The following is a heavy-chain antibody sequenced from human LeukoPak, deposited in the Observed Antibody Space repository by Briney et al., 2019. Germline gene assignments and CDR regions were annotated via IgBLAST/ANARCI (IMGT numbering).Heavy chain of an antibody. CDR1: GYSISSGYY. CDR3: ARVGHYYGSGTYYFDY. Sequence: PSETLSLTCTVSGYSISSGYYWGWIRQPPGKGLEWIGSIYHSGSTYYNPSLKSRVTISVDTSKNQFSLKLSSVTAADTAVYYCARVGHYYGSGTYYFDYWGRGTLVTVSS. CDR2: IYHSGST. V-gene: IGHV4-38-2*02. J-gene: IGHJ4*02. D-gene: IGHD3-10*01.